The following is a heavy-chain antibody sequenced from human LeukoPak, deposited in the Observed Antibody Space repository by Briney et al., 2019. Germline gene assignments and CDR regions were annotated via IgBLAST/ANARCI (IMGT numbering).Heavy chain of an antibody. CDR2: IHHDGSNK. V-gene: IGHV3-30*02. D-gene: IGHD3-22*01. CDR1: GFTFSSYG. J-gene: IGHJ4*02. CDR3: AKYSHDSSGSYDY. Sequence: GGSLRLSCAASGFTFSSYGMHWVRQAPGKGLDWVAFIHHDGSNKYYADSMKGRFTISRDNSKNTLYLQMNSLRAEDTAVYYCAKYSHDSSGSYDYWGQGTLVTVSS.